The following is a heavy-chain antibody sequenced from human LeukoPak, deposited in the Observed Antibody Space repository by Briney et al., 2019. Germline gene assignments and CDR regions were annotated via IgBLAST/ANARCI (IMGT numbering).Heavy chain of an antibody. CDR3: AGDKGGYDRRGTLFDY. J-gene: IGHJ4*02. V-gene: IGHV1-2*02. Sequence: ASVKVSCKASGYTFTGYYMHWVRQAPGQGLEWMGWINPNSGGTNYAQKFQGRVTMTRDTSISTAYMELSRLRSDDTAVYYCAGDKGGYDRRGTLFDYWGQGTLVTVSS. D-gene: IGHD5-12*01. CDR2: INPNSGGT. CDR1: GYTFTGYY.